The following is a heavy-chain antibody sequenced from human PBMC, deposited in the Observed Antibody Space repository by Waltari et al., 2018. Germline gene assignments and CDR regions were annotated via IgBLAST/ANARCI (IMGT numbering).Heavy chain of an antibody. J-gene: IGHJ4*02. V-gene: IGHV3-7*01. CDR2: IKEDGSEK. CDR3: ARPQRERWRAFDD. D-gene: IGHD6-19*01. Sequence: EVQLVESGGGLVQPGGSRALSGKAAGFPLGAFWLSWVRQAPGKGLGWVASIKEDGSEKYYVDSVKRRFIISRDNAKNSLLLQLSGLRVEDTAVYYCARPQRERWRAFDDWGQGTPVTVSS. CDR1: GFPLGAFW.